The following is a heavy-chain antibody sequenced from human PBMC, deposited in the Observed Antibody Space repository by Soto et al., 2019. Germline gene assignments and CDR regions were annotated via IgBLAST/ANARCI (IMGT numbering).Heavy chain of an antibody. CDR1: GYTFTGYY. D-gene: IGHD3-22*01. CDR2: INPNSGGT. V-gene: IGHV1-2*02. CDR3: ARARDYYEGGWSAP. J-gene: IGHJ5*02. Sequence: QVQLVQSGAEVKKPGASVKVSCKASGYTFTGYYMHWVRQAPGQGLEWMGWINPNSGGTNYAQKFQGRVPMTRDTSISTAYWELSRRRSDDTAVYYCARARDYYEGGWSAPWGQETLVTVPS.